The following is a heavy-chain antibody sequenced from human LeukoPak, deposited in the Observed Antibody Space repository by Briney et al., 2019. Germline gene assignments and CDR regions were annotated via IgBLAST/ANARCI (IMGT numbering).Heavy chain of an antibody. D-gene: IGHD3-10*01. V-gene: IGHV4-34*01. CDR2: INHSGST. J-gene: IGHJ4*02. Sequence: PSETLSLTCAVYVGSFSGYYWSWIRQPPGKGLEWIGEINHSGSTNYNPSLKSRVTISVDTSKNQFSLRLSAVTAADTAVYYCARGDYYGSGSYSSLNDWGQGTLVTVSS. CDR1: VGSFSGYY. CDR3: ARGDYYGSGSYSSLND.